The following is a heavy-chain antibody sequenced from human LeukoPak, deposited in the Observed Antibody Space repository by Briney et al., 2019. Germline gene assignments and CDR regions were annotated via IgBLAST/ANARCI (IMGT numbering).Heavy chain of an antibody. CDR1: GGSISSSSYY. D-gene: IGHD3-10*01. CDR3: ARGGGGSGSYYNHFDY. Sequence: SETLSLTCTVSGGSISSSSYYWGWIRQPPGKGLEWIGSIYYSGSTYYNPSLKSRVTISVDTSKNQFSLKLSSVTAADTAVYYCARGGGGSGSYYNHFDYWGQGTLVTVPS. CDR2: IYYSGST. V-gene: IGHV4-39*07. J-gene: IGHJ4*02.